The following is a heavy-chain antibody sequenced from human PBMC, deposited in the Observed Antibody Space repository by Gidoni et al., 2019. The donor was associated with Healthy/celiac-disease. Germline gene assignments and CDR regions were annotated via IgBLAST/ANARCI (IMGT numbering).Heavy chain of an antibody. Sequence: QVQLVQSGAEVKKPGASVKVSCKASGYTFTGYYMHWVRQAPGQGLEWMGWINPNSGGTNYAQKFQGRVTMTRDTSISTAYMELSRLRSDDTAVYYCARDRLAARVWEYYFDYWGQGTLVTVSS. CDR3: ARDRLAARVWEYYFDY. D-gene: IGHD6-6*01. V-gene: IGHV1-2*02. CDR2: INPNSGGT. CDR1: GYTFTGYY. J-gene: IGHJ4*02.